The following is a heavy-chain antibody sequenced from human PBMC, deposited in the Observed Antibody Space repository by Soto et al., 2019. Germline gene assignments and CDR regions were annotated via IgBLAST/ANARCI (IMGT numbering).Heavy chain of an antibody. J-gene: IGHJ4*02. CDR1: AFSLSTSGVG. V-gene: IGHV2-5*02. CDR3: ARLVAAGITYYFDS. D-gene: IGHD2-21*01. Sequence: SGPTPVNPTQTLTLTCTFSAFSLSTSGVGVGWIRQPPGKALEWLTFIYWDDDKRYSPSLKSRLTITKDTSKNQVVLTMTNMDPVDTATYYCARLVAAGITYYFDSWGQGTLVTVSS. CDR2: IYWDDDK.